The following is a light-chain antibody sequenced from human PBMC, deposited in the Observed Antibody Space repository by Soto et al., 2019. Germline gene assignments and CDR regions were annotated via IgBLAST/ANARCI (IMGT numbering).Light chain of an antibody. Sequence: QLVLTQSPSASASLGASVKLTCTLSSGHSSYAIARHQQQPEQGPRYLMKLNSDGSHSKGDGIPDRFSGSSSGAERYLTDYSLQSEDEAYYYCQTYSVFGGGTQLTVL. V-gene: IGLV4-69*01. CDR1: SGHSSYA. J-gene: IGLJ2*01. CDR2: LNSDGSH. CDR3: QTYSV.